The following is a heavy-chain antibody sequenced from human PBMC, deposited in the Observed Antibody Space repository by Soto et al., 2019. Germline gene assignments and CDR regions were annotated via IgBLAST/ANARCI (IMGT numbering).Heavy chain of an antibody. CDR2: IYHSGST. D-gene: IGHD2-15*01. CDR1: GGSISSGGYS. Sequence: TSVTLSHTCAVAGGSISSGGYSWSWIRQPPGEGLEWIGYIYHSGSTYYNPSLKSRVTISVDRSKNQFSLKLSSVTAADTAVYYCARGVVVVAATEYYFDYWGQGTLVTVSS. CDR3: ARGVVVVAATEYYFDY. J-gene: IGHJ4*02. V-gene: IGHV4-30-2*01.